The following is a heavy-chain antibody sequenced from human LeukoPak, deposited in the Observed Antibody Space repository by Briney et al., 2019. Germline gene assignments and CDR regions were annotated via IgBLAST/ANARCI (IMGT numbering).Heavy chain of an antibody. CDR1: GFTFSSYW. CDR2: IKQDGSEK. Sequence: GGSLRLSCAASGFTFSSYWMSWVRQAPGKGLEWVANIKQDGSEKYYADSVKGRFTISRDNAKNSLYLQMNSLRAEDTAVYYCATNKGRGYSYGEHYWGQGTLVTVSS. J-gene: IGHJ4*02. V-gene: IGHV3-7*01. D-gene: IGHD5-18*01. CDR3: ATNKGRGYSYGEHY.